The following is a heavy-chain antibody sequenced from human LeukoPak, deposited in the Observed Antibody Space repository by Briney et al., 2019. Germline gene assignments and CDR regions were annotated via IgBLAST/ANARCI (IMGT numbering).Heavy chain of an antibody. Sequence: GGSLRLSCAASGFTFSSYSMNWVRQAPGKGLERVSSFSSSSSYIYYADSVKGRFTISRDNAKNSLYLQMNSLRAEDTAVYYCARGRRTIVVVPAAIKLWGQGTLVTVSS. CDR3: ARGRRTIVVVPAAIKL. CDR1: GFTFSSYS. D-gene: IGHD2-2*01. V-gene: IGHV3-21*01. CDR2: FSSSSSYI. J-gene: IGHJ4*02.